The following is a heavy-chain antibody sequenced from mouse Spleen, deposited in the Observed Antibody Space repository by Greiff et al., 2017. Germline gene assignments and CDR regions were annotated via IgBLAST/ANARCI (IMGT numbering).Heavy chain of an antibody. CDR2: IDPSDSYT. J-gene: IGHJ2*01. V-gene: IGHV1-69*01. CDR3: ARWGRHYFDY. Sequence: VQLQQPGAELVMPGASVKLSCKASGYTFTSYWMHWVKQRPGQGLEWIGEIDPSDSYTNYNQKFKGKATLTVDKSSSTAYMQLSSLTSEDSAVYYCARWGRHYFDYWGQGTTLTVSS. CDR1: GYTFTSYW.